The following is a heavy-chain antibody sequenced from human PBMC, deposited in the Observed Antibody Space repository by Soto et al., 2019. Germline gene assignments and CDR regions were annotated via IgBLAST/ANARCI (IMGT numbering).Heavy chain of an antibody. Sequence: GGSLRLSCAASGFAFSSCVMSWVRQAPGKGLEWVSTIKTSGDSIFYADPVKGRFTASRDDSRNTLYLQMDSLRAEDTATYYCTKDVTGDIGADYWGPGTPVTVSS. CDR3: TKDVTGDIGADY. CDR2: IKTSGDSI. CDR1: GFAFSSCV. J-gene: IGHJ4*02. D-gene: IGHD2-21*02. V-gene: IGHV3-23*01.